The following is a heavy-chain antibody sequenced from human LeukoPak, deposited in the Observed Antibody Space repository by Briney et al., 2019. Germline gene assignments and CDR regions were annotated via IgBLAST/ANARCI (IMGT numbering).Heavy chain of an antibody. CDR3: ARVWLRGFDP. D-gene: IGHD5-12*01. J-gene: IGHJ5*02. CDR1: GGSFSGYY. CDR2: INHSGST. V-gene: IGHV4-34*01. Sequence: PSETLSLTCAVYGGSFSGYYWSWIRQPPGKGLEWIGEINHSGSTNYNPSLKSRVTISVDTSKNQFSLKLSSVTAADTAVYYCARVWLRGFDPWGQGTLVTVSS.